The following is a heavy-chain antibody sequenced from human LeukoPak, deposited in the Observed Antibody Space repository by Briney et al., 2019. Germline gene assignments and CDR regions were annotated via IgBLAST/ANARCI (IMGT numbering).Heavy chain of an antibody. CDR1: GFTFSSYA. CDR2: VSGSSGST. Sequence: GGSLRLSCAASGFTFSSYAMSWVRQAPGKGLEWVSVVSGSSGSTNYADSVKGRFTISRDNSKNTLYLQMNSLRAEDTAVYYCAKGRWLQNYFDYWGQGTLVTVSS. V-gene: IGHV3-23*01. J-gene: IGHJ4*02. CDR3: AKGRWLQNYFDY. D-gene: IGHD5-24*01.